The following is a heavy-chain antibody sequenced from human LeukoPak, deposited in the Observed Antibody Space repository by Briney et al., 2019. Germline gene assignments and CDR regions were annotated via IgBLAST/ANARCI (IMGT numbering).Heavy chain of an antibody. CDR3: ARGYSYGILHYWYFDL. CDR2: IYYSGST. J-gene: IGHJ2*01. V-gene: IGHV4-59*01. D-gene: IGHD5-18*01. CDR1: GGSINTYY. Sequence: PSETLSLTCTVSGGSINTYYWSWIRQPPGKGLEWIGYIYYSGSTNYNPSLKSRITISVDTSNNKVSLKLSSVTAADTAVYYCARGYSYGILHYWYFDLWGRGTLATVSS.